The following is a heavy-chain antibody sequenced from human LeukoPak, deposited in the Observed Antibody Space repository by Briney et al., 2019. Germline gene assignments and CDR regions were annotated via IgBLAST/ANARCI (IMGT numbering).Heavy chain of an antibody. D-gene: IGHD5-18*01. J-gene: IGHJ4*02. CDR1: GFTFSSYA. Sequence: GGSLRLSCAASGFTFSSYAMSWVRQAPGKGLEWVPAISGSGGSTYYADSVKGRFTISRDNSKNTLYLQMNSLRAEDTAVYYCAKDSSSIRGYSYGYRDYWGQGTLVTVSS. CDR3: AKDSSSIRGYSYGYRDY. CDR2: ISGSGGST. V-gene: IGHV3-23*01.